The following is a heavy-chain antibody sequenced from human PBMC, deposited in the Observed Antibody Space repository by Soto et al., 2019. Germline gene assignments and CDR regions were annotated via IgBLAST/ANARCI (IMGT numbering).Heavy chain of an antibody. J-gene: IGHJ4*02. CDR1: GFTFSHYA. CDR3: AREERGFMVGY. Sequence: QVQLVESGGGVVHPGRSLRLSCAASGFTFSHYAMHWVRQAPGKGLEWVALISYDGSDKYYADSVKGRFTISRDYSKNTLDLQMNSLRPEDTAVYYCAREERGFMVGYWGQGTLVTVSS. V-gene: IGHV3-30-3*01. D-gene: IGHD1-26*01. CDR2: ISYDGSDK.